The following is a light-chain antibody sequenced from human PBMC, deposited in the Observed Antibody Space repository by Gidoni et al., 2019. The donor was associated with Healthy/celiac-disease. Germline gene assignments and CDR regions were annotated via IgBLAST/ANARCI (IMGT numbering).Light chain of an antibody. CDR3: QSYDSSLSVVV. CDR1: SSNIGAGYD. V-gene: IGLV1-40*01. Sequence: QSVLTQPPSVSGAPGQRVTISCTGSSSNIGAGYDVHWYQQLPGTAPKLLIYCNSNRPSGVPDRFSGSKSGTSASLAITGLQAEDEADYYCQSYDSSLSVVVFGGGTKLTVL. J-gene: IGLJ2*01. CDR2: CNS.